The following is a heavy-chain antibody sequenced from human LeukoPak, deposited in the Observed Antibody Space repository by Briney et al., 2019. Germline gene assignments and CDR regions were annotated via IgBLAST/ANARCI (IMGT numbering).Heavy chain of an antibody. V-gene: IGHV4-59*12. CDR3: ARDLQLWLGHDAFDI. J-gene: IGHJ3*02. CDR1: GGSISSYY. Sequence: SETLSLTCTVSGGSISSYYWSWIRQPPGKGLEWIGYIYYSGSTNYNPSLKSRVTMSVDTSKNQFSLKLSSVTAADTAVYYCARDLQLWLGHDAFDIWGQGTMVTVSS. D-gene: IGHD5-18*01. CDR2: IYYSGST.